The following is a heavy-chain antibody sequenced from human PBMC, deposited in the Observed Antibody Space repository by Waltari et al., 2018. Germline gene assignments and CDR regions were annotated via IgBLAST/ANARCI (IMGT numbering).Heavy chain of an antibody. D-gene: IGHD2-21*01. CDR2: IGWKGGTV. J-gene: IGHJ6*02. V-gene: IGHV3-9*01. CDR1: GFTXDDYA. Sequence: EVQLVESGGXLVQPGRSLXLSCAAXGFTXDDYAMXWARQPPGRGLEWVSGIGWKGGTVGXADSVKGRXTISXDNXKNSLXRXMNSLRAGXXALYXCAKGLIREXXYYGMDVXGQGTTVIVXS. CDR3: AKGLIREXXYYGMDV.